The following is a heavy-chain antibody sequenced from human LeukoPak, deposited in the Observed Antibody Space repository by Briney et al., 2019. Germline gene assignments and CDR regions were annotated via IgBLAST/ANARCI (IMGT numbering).Heavy chain of an antibody. J-gene: IGHJ4*02. Sequence: GASVKVSCKASGYTFTSYYMHWVRQAPRQGLEWMGWMNPNSGNTGYAQKFQGRVTITRNTSISTAYMELSSLRSEDTAVYYCARGKLRFPSLDYWGQGTLVTVSS. V-gene: IGHV1-8*03. CDR1: GYTFTSYY. CDR3: ARGKLRFPSLDY. CDR2: MNPNSGNT. D-gene: IGHD3-3*01.